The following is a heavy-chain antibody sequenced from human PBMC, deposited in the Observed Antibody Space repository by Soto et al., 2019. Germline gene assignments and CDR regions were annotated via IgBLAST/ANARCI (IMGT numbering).Heavy chain of an antibody. D-gene: IGHD2-21*02. V-gene: IGHV1-69*13. CDR3: ARLDCGGDCYSRVNAFDI. J-gene: IGHJ3*02. CDR1: GGTFSIYA. Sequence: SVKVSCKASGGTFSIYAISWVRQAPGQGLEWMGGIIPIFGTANYAQKFQGRVTITADESTSTAYMELSSLRSEDTAVYYCARLDCGGDCYSRVNAFDIWGQGTMVTV. CDR2: IIPIFGTA.